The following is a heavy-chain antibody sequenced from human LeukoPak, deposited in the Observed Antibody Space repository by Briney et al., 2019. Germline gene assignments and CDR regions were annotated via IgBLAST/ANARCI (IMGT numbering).Heavy chain of an antibody. Sequence: SVKVSCKTSGGTFSTSAISWVRQAPGQGLEWMGGIIPMFGTADYAQKFQGRVTITADESTTTAYMDLSSLRSEDTAVYYCARGSGDYVWGSCRPIHLDSWGQGTLVTVSS. CDR1: GGTFSTSA. D-gene: IGHD3-16*02. CDR3: ARGSGDYVWGSCRPIHLDS. V-gene: IGHV1-69*01. CDR2: IIPMFGTA. J-gene: IGHJ4*02.